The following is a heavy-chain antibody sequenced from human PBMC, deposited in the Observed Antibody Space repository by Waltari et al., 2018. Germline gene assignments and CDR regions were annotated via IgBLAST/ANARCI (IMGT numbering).Heavy chain of an antibody. D-gene: IGHD7-27*01. Sequence: QVQLLESGPGLVKPSETLPLTCTVSGGSISSHYLSRIRQPPGKGLEWIGYIYYSGSTNYNPSLKSRVTISVDTSKNQFSLKLSSVTAADTAVYYCAREKGTGIFDYWGQGTLVSVSS. CDR3: AREKGTGIFDY. CDR1: GGSISSHY. CDR2: IYYSGST. V-gene: IGHV4-59*11. J-gene: IGHJ4*02.